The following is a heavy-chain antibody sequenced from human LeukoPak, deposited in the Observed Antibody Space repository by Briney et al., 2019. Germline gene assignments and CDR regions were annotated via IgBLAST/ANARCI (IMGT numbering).Heavy chain of an antibody. CDR3: AKDFVSSYGSGS. J-gene: IGHJ4*02. Sequence: PGGSLRLSCAASGFTFSSYGMHWVRQAPGKGLGWVAVISYDGSNKYYADSVKGRFTISRDNSKNTLYLQMNSLRAEDTAVYYCAKDFVSSYGSGSWGQGTLVTVSS. V-gene: IGHV3-30*18. CDR1: GFTFSSYG. CDR2: ISYDGSNK. D-gene: IGHD3-10*01.